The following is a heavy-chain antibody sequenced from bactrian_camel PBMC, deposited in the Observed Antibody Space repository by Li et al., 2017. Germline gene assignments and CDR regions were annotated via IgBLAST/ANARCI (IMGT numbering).Heavy chain of an antibody. D-gene: IGHD5*01. CDR1: GLAFRTYG. CDR2: ITMTGRVT. J-gene: IGHJ6*01. Sequence: VQLVESGGGLVQPGGSLRLSCAASGLAFRTYGMTWVRQAPGKGLEWVSSITMTGRVTKYADSVRGRFTTSRDNAKNTLYLQMNSLKPEDTAIYYCATGYANEYNWSQRGCRSADFGYWGQGTQVTVS. CDR3: ATGYANEYNWSQRGCRSADFGY. V-gene: IGHV3S40*01.